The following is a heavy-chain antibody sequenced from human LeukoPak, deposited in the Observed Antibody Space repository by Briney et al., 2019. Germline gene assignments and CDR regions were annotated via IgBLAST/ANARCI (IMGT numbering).Heavy chain of an antibody. Sequence: PGGSLRLSCAASGFTFDDYAMHWVRQAPGKGLEWVSLISGGGGSTYYADSVKGRFTISRDNAKNTLYLQMNSLRAEDTAVYYCARDPYGVDYFDYWGQGTLVTVSS. J-gene: IGHJ4*02. V-gene: IGHV3-43*02. CDR1: GFTFDDYA. CDR2: ISGGGGST. CDR3: ARDPYGVDYFDY. D-gene: IGHD4-17*01.